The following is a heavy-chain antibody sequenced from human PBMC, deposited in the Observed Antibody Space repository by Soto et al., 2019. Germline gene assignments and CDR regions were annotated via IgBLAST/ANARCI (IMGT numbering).Heavy chain of an antibody. Sequence: VSGGSISSYYWSWIRQPPGKGLEWIGYIYYSGSTNYNPSLKSRVTISVDTSKNQFSLKLSSVTAADTAVYYCARDRRLITMVRGVSLWFDPWGQGTLVTVSS. CDR2: IYYSGST. V-gene: IGHV4-59*12. D-gene: IGHD3-10*01. J-gene: IGHJ5*02. CDR1: GGSISSYY. CDR3: ARDRRLITMVRGVSLWFDP.